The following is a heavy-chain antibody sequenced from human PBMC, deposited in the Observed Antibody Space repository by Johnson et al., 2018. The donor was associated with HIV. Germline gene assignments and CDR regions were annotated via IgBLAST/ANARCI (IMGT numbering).Heavy chain of an antibody. CDR3: GRGRGTGTNFACDF. CDR2: IRSNSYGGTA. D-gene: IGHD1-7*01. V-gene: IGHV3-49*04. CDR1: GFTFGDYA. J-gene: IGHJ3*01. Sequence: VHLVESGGGLEQPGRSLRLSCPASGFTFGDYAMTWVRQAPGKGLAWVSFIRSNSYGGTAEYDASVKGRFTLSKDDSKSIAYLQWNSLKTDDRAVYYCGRGRGTGTNFACDFWGQGTMVTVSS.